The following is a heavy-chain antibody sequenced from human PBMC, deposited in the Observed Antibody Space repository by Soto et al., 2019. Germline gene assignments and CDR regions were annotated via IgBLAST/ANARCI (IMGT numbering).Heavy chain of an antibody. Sequence: GGSLRLSCAASGFTFSSYSMYWVRQAPGKGLEWVSYISSSSSTIYYADSVKGRFTISRDNAKNSLYLQMNSLRAEDTAVYYCARESHGDLDYWGQGTLVTVSS. CDR1: GFTFSSYS. CDR2: ISSSSSTI. CDR3: ARESHGDLDY. V-gene: IGHV3-48*04. J-gene: IGHJ4*02. D-gene: IGHD4-17*01.